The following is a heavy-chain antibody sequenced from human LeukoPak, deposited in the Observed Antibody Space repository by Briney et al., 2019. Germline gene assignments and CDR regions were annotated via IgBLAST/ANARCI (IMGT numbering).Heavy chain of an antibody. CDR1: GFTFSSYA. J-gene: IGHJ4*02. Sequence: GGSLRLSCAASGFTFSSYAMSWVRQAPGKGLEWVSSISDRGDSTYHADSVKGRFTISRDNSRNTLYLQMNSLRAEDTAVYYCAKGLQTGFDYWGQGTLVTVSS. D-gene: IGHD4-11*01. CDR2: ISDRGDST. V-gene: IGHV3-23*01. CDR3: AKGLQTGFDY.